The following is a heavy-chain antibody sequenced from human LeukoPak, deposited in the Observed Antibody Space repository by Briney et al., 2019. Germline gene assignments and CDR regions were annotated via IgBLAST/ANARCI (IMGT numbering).Heavy chain of an antibody. CDR2: IRYDGSNK. CDR1: GFTFSSCA. CDR3: AKESYVNYYYYYMDV. J-gene: IGHJ6*03. Sequence: GGSLRLSCEVSGFTFSSCAMHWVRQAPGKGLEWVAFIRYDGSNKYYADSVKGRFTISRDNSKNTLYLQMNSLRAEDTAVYYCAKESYVNYYYYYMDVWGKGTTVTISS. V-gene: IGHV3-30*02. D-gene: IGHD3-10*02.